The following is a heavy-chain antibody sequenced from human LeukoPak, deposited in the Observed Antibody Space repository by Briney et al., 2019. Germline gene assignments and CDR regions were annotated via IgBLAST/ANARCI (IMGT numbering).Heavy chain of an antibody. Sequence: SETLSLTCTVSGGSISSSSYYWGWIRQPPGKGLEWIGSIYYSGSTYYNPSLKSRVTISVDTSKNQFSLKLSSVTAADTAVYYCARDYSLAAAGYNWFDPWGQGTLVTVSS. CDR3: ARDYSLAAAGYNWFDP. V-gene: IGHV4-39*07. J-gene: IGHJ5*02. CDR1: GGSISSSSYY. CDR2: IYYSGST. D-gene: IGHD6-13*01.